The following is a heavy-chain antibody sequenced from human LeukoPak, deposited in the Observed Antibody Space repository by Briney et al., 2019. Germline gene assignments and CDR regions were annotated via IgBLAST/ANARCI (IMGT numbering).Heavy chain of an antibody. CDR1: GGSISSSSYY. J-gene: IGHJ6*03. CDR3: AKHGNTYYMDV. CDR2: IYYSGST. V-gene: IGHV4-39*01. Sequence: PSETLSLTCTVSGGSISSSSYYWAWIRQPPGKGLEWIGTIYYSGSTSYNPSLKSRVTISVDTSKNQFSLKLSSVTAADTAVYYCAKHGNTYYMDVWGKGTTVTVSS.